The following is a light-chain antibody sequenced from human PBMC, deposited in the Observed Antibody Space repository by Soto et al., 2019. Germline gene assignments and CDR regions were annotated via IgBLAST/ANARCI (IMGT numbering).Light chain of an antibody. V-gene: IGLV3-27*01. CDR2: KDS. Sequence: SYELTQPSSVSVSPGQTARITCSGDVLARKYARWFQQKSGQAPVLVIYKDSERPSGIPERFSGSSSGTTVTLTISGAQVEDEADYYCYCATDNIGVFGTGTEVTVL. CDR1: VLARKY. J-gene: IGLJ1*01. CDR3: YCATDNIGV.